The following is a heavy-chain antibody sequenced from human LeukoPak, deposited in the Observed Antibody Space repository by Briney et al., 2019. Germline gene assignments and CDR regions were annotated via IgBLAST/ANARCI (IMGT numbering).Heavy chain of an antibody. J-gene: IGHJ4*02. CDR1: GFTFSTYG. D-gene: IGHD3-22*01. Sequence: GGSLRLSCAASGFTFSTYGIHWVRQAPGKGLEWMTFIRYDGSNKYYADSVKGRFTVSRDNSKNTLYLQMNSLRAEDTAVYYCAKDRRFLSNYYDSGAYLDYWDQGTLVTVSS. CDR2: IRYDGSNK. CDR3: AKDRRFLSNYYDSGAYLDY. V-gene: IGHV3-30*02.